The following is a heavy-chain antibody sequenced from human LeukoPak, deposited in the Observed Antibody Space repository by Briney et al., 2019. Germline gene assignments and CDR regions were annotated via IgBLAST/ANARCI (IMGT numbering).Heavy chain of an antibody. J-gene: IGHJ6*03. D-gene: IGHD3-3*01. V-gene: IGHV4-61*05. CDR1: GGSISSSRYY. CDR2: IYYSGST. CDR3: AIGVVNYYYYMDV. Sequence: SETLSLTYTVSGGSISSSRYYWGWIRQPPGKGLEWIGYIYYSGSTNYNPSLKSRVTISVDTSKNQFSLKLSSVTAADTAVYYCAIGVVNYYYYMDVWGKGTTVTVSS.